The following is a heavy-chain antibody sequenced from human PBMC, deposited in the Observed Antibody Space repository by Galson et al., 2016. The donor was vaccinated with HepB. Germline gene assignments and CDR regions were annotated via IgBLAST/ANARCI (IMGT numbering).Heavy chain of an antibody. CDR3: ARWGYSLFDY. CDR2: IPYSGRN. Sequence: ETLSLTCIVSGGSISSYYWTWIRQPPGKGLEWIGYIPYSGRNNYNPSLKSRVTISVDQSKNQLSLKLSSVTAADTAVYYCARWGYSLFDYWGRGSLVTVSS. CDR1: GGSISSYY. V-gene: IGHV4-59*08. D-gene: IGHD5-18*01. J-gene: IGHJ4*02.